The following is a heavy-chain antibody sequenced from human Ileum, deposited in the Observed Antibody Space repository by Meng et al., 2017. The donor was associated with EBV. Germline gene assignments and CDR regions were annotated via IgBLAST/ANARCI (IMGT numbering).Heavy chain of an antibody. D-gene: IGHD7-27*01. V-gene: IGHV2-5*02. Sequence: TIKQSGPNLAKPSKTLTLTCTLSGCSLLTCGGGVGRISPPPGKAVGLLALIYWDDDKRYIPFLKSRLTINKDTSKNQVVLTMTIMDPVDTATYYCAHFDKNWVPFDYWGQGTLVTVSS. CDR2: IYWDDDK. CDR3: AHFDKNWVPFDY. CDR1: GCSLLTCGGG. J-gene: IGHJ4*02.